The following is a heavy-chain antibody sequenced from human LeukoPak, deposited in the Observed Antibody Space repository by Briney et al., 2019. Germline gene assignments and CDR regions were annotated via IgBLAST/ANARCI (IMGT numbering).Heavy chain of an antibody. Sequence: PGGSLRLSCGASGFTFSSYAMSWVRQAPGKGLEWVSAISGSGGSTYYADSVKGRFTISRDNSKNTLYLQMNSLRAEDTAVYYCAKDGAAAGTPFDYWGQGTLVTVSS. CDR3: AKDGAAAGTPFDY. D-gene: IGHD6-13*01. V-gene: IGHV3-23*01. CDR2: ISGSGGST. CDR1: GFTFSSYA. J-gene: IGHJ4*02.